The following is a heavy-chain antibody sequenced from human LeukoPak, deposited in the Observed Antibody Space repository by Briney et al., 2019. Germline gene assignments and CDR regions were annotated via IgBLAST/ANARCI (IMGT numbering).Heavy chain of an antibody. CDR2: INHSGST. Sequence: PSETLSLTCAAYGGSFSGYYWSWIRQPPGKGLEWIGEINHSGSTNYNPSLKSRVTISVDTSKNQFSLKLSSVTAADTAVYYCATTVTTLYGMDVWGQGTTVTVSS. J-gene: IGHJ6*02. D-gene: IGHD4-17*01. V-gene: IGHV4-34*01. CDR3: ATTVTTLYGMDV. CDR1: GGSFSGYY.